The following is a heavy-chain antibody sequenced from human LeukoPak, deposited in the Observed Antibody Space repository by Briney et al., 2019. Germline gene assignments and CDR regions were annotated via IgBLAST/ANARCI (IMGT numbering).Heavy chain of an antibody. Sequence: ASVKVSCKTSGYTFTNYYVHWVRQAPGQGLEWMGYIVPDSGGADYDQKFQGRVTMTRDKSISTVYTELSSLRSEDTAVYYCSTEDKYCSGANCGKYWGQGTLVTVSS. V-gene: IGHV1-2*02. D-gene: IGHD2-15*01. CDR3: STEDKYCSGANCGKY. J-gene: IGHJ4*02. CDR2: IVPDSGGA. CDR1: GYTFTNYY.